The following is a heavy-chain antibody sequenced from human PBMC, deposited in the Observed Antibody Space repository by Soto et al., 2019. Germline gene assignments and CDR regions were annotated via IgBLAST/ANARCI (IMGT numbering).Heavy chain of an antibody. CDR1: GFSFSSYG. J-gene: IGHJ2*01. CDR2: ITSSGGVS. D-gene: IGHD6-19*01. CDR3: AKSVAGYWYFDL. V-gene: IGHV3-23*01. Sequence: GALRLSCAASGFSFSSYGMTWVRQAPGKGLDWVSAITSSGGVSYHADSVRGRFTVSRDNSKNTLYLQMNTLRAEDTAVYYCAKSVAGYWYFDLWGRGTLVTVSS.